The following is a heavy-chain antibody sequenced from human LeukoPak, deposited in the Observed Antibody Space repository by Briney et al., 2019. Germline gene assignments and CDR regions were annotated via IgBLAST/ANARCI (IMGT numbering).Heavy chain of an antibody. Sequence: ASVKVSCKASEYTFTGYYLHWVRQAPGQGLEWMGWINPNSGGTNYAQRFQGRVTMTRDTSISTAYMELSRLRSDDTAVYYCARDLTLLLGEGYWGQGTLVTVSS. V-gene: IGHV1-2*02. CDR2: INPNSGGT. J-gene: IGHJ4*02. D-gene: IGHD3-16*01. CDR1: EYTFTGYY. CDR3: ARDLTLLLGEGY.